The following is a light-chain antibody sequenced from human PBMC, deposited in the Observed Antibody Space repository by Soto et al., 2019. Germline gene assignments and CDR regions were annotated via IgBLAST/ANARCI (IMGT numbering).Light chain of an antibody. CDR2: DVS. CDR3: SSYTSGSTV. V-gene: IGLV2-14*01. Sequence: QSALTQPASVSGSPGQSITISCTGTSSDIGGYNHVSWYQQHPGKAPKLMIYDVSSRPSGVSNRFSASKSGNTASLTISGLQAEDEADYYCSSYTSGSTVFGGGTKVTVL. J-gene: IGLJ2*01. CDR1: SSDIGGYNH.